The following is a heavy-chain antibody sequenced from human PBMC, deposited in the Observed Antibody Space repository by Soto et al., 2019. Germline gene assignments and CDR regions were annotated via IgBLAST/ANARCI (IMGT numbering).Heavy chain of an antibody. J-gene: IGHJ4*02. V-gene: IGHV4-61*01. D-gene: IGHD6-13*01. CDR3: ARQRIAAAQYYFDY. CDR1: GGSVSSGSYY. Sequence: VQLQESGPELVKPSETLSLTCTVSGGSVSSGSYYWTWIWQSPGKGLEWMGYILSSGSTDYNPSLKSRVTISVDTSKNEFSLKLRSVTAADTAVYYCARQRIAAAQYYFDYWGQGMLVTVSS. CDR2: ILSSGST.